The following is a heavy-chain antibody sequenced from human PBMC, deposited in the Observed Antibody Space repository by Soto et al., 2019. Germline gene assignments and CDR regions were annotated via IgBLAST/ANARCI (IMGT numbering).Heavy chain of an antibody. J-gene: IGHJ4*02. CDR3: AKDRDIVVVPAALDY. V-gene: IGHV3-23*01. CDR2: ISGSGGST. D-gene: IGHD2-2*01. Sequence: GGSLRLSCAASGFTFSSYAMSWVRQAPGKGLEWVSAISGSGGSTYYADSVKGRFTISRDDSKNTLYLQMNSLRAEDTAVYYCAKDRDIVVVPAALDYWGQGTLVTVSS. CDR1: GFTFSSYA.